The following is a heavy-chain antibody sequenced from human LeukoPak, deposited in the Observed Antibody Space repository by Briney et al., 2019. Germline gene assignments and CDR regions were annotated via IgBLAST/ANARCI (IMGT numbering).Heavy chain of an antibody. CDR3: TTGGYKYDNDYYYGMDV. Sequence: GGSLRLSCAASGFTFSYAWMTWVRQAPGKGPEWVARIKRKTDGGTTDYAGPVRGRFTISRDDSRNTLYLQMNSLKTEDTAVYYCTTGGYKYDNDYYYGMDVWGQGTTVTVSS. V-gene: IGHV3-15*01. CDR2: IKRKTDGGTT. D-gene: IGHD3-22*01. CDR1: GFTFSYAW. J-gene: IGHJ6*02.